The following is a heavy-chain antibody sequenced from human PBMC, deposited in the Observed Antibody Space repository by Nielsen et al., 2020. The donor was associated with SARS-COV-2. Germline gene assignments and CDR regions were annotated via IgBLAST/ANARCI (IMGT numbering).Heavy chain of an antibody. CDR1: GGSFSGYY. CDR3: ARSYYVWGSYRLTYYFDY. Sequence: SETLSLTCAVYGGSFSGYYWSWIRQPPGKGLEWIGEINHSGSTNYNPSLKSRDTISVDTSKNQFSLKLSSVTAADTAVYYCARSYYVWGSYRLTYYFDYWGQGTLVTVSS. CDR2: INHSGST. J-gene: IGHJ4*02. V-gene: IGHV4-34*01. D-gene: IGHD3-16*02.